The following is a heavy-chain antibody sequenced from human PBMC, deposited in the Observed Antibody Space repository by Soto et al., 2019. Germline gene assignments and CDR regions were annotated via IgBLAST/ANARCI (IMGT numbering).Heavy chain of an antibody. CDR2: IIPIFGTP. CDR1: GGTFSIYG. CDR3: ARDVWRDPDCISTSCYYNWFDP. Sequence: QVQLVQSGAEVKKPGSSVKVSCKASGGTFSIYGISWVRQAPGQGLEWMGGIIPIFGTPNYAQKFQGRVTTMADKSKGTAYRELSSLRTEDTAVYYCARDVWRDPDCISTSCYYNWFDPWGQGTLVTVSS. V-gene: IGHV1-69*14. D-gene: IGHD2-2*01. J-gene: IGHJ5*02.